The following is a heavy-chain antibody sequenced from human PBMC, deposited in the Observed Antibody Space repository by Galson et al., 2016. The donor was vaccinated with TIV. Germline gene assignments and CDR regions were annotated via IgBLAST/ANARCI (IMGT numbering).Heavy chain of an antibody. V-gene: IGHV3-30*01. Sequence: SLRLSCAASGFTFSSYAMHWVRQAPGKGLEWVAVISYDGSNKFYADSVKGRFTFSRDNSKNTLYLQMNSLRAEDTAVYYCARDKGSYGYFDYWGQGTLVTVSS. J-gene: IGHJ4*02. D-gene: IGHD5-18*01. CDR1: GFTFSSYA. CDR2: ISYDGSNK. CDR3: ARDKGSYGYFDY.